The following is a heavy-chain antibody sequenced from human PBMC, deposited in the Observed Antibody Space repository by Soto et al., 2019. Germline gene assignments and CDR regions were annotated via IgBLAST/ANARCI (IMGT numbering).Heavy chain of an antibody. V-gene: IGHV3-30*18. J-gene: IGHJ4*02. CDR3: TKDLRIAVAGTDYFDS. CDR2: ISYDVTNK. CDR1: GFTFRSYG. Sequence: QVQLVQSGGGVVQPGRSLRLSCAASGFTFRSYGMHWVRQAPGKGLEWVAVISYDVTNKYYADSVKGRFTISRDNSENILYLQMNVLRPEDTAVYYCTKDLRIAVAGTDYFDSWGQGTLVTVSS. D-gene: IGHD6-19*01.